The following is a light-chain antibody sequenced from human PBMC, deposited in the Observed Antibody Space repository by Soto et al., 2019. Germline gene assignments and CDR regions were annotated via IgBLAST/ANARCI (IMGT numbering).Light chain of an antibody. CDR1: NSDSGTYNY. CDR2: EVS. CDR3: SSYTVTSTLI. J-gene: IGLJ2*01. Sequence: QSALTQPASVSGSPGQSITISCSGTNSDSGTYNYVSWYQQHPGKAPKLIMYEVSNRPSGISNRFSGSKSGNTASLTISRLQPEDEAHFYCSSYTVTSTLIFGGGTKLTVL. V-gene: IGLV2-14*01.